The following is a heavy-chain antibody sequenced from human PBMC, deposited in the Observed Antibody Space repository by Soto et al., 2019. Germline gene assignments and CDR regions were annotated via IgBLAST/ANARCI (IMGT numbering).Heavy chain of an antibody. D-gene: IGHD3-9*01. Sequence: GGSLRLSCAASGFTFSSYAMSWVRQAPGKGLEWVSAISGSGGSTYYADSVKGRFTISRDNSKNTLYLQMNSLRAEDTAVYYCAKNPGVLRYFDWFKGGKDNYYYMDVWGKGTTVTVSS. J-gene: IGHJ6*03. CDR1: GFTFSSYA. CDR3: AKNPGVLRYFDWFKGGKDNYYYMDV. CDR2: ISGSGGST. V-gene: IGHV3-23*01.